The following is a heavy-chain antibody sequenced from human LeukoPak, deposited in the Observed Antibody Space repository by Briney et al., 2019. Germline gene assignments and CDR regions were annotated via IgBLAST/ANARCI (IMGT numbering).Heavy chain of an antibody. J-gene: IGHJ4*01. CDR1: GGSISSYY. Sequence: SETXXLXCTVSGGSISSYYWSWLRQPPGKGLEWIGYIYDSGSTNYNPSLTSRVTVSVASSKNQFSLKLSSVTAADTAVYYCARVSVYFDYWGHGTLVTVSS. CDR3: ARVSVYFDY. CDR2: IYDSGST. V-gene: IGHV4-59*01. D-gene: IGHD3-3*01.